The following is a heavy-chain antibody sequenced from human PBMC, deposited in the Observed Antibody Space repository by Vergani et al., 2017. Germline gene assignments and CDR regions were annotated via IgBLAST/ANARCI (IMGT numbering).Heavy chain of an antibody. CDR3: ARVGTSSNRDYFDY. CDR1: GYTFTDYF. J-gene: IGHJ4*02. CDR2: INPNSGGT. D-gene: IGHD2-2*01. V-gene: IGHV1-2*02. Sequence: QVQLVQSGAAGKKPGASVKVSCRASGYTFTDYFMHWVRHAPGQGLEWMGWINPNSGGTNHAQKFQGRVTMTRETSISTAYMELSNLRSDDTAVYYCARVGTSSNRDYFDYWGQGTLVTVSS.